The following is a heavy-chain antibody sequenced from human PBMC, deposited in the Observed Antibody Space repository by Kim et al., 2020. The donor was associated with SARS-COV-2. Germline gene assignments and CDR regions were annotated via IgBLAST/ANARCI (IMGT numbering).Heavy chain of an antibody. J-gene: IGHJ3*02. CDR3: AKDRPDFFARITMVRGVENDAFDI. CDR2: ISGSGGST. CDR1: GFTFSSYA. Sequence: GGSLRLYCAASGFTFSSYAMSWVRQAPGKGLEWVSAISGSGGSTYFADSVKGRFTISRDNSKNTVYLQMNSLRAEDTAVYYCAKDRPDFFARITMVRGVENDAFDIWGQGTMVTVSS. V-gene: IGHV3-23*01. D-gene: IGHD3-10*01.